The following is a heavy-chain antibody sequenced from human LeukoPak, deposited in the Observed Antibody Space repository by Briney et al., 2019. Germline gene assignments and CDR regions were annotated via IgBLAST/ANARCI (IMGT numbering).Heavy chain of an antibody. CDR2: IYYSGST. CDR1: GGSISSYY. CDR3: AKAAYDSSGSWYYFDY. D-gene: IGHD3-22*01. J-gene: IGHJ4*02. V-gene: IGHV4-59*01. Sequence: PSETLSLTCTVSGGSISSYYWSWIRQPPGKGLEWIGYIYYSGSTNYNPSLKSRVTISVDTSKNQFSLKLSSVTAADTAVYYCAKAAYDSSGSWYYFDYWGQGTLVTVSS.